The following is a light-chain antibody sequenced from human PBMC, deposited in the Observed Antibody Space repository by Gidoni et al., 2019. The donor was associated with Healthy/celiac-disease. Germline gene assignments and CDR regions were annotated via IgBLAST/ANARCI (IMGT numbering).Light chain of an antibody. CDR3: QQSSNWPLT. V-gene: IGKV3-11*01. CDR1: QSVSSY. J-gene: IGKJ4*01. CDR2: DAS. Sequence: EIVLTQSPATLSLSPGERATLSCRSSQSVSSYLAWYQQKPGKAPRLLIYDASNRDTGIPARFSGSGSGTDFTLTISSLEPEDFAVYYCQQSSNWPLTFGGGTKVEIK.